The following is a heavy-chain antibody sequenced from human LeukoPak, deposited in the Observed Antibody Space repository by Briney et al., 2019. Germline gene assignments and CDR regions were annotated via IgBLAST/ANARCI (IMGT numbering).Heavy chain of an antibody. D-gene: IGHD1-26*01. CDR1: GFTFSTYW. V-gene: IGHV3-7*01. CDR2: IKQDGTEK. Sequence: GGSLRLSCAASGFTFSTYWMSWVRQAPGKGLEWVAVIKQDGTEKYYVDSVKGRFTISRDNAKNSLYLQMNSLRAEDTAVYYCARVKSIVGATDAFDIWGQGTMVTVSS. CDR3: ARVKSIVGATDAFDI. J-gene: IGHJ3*02.